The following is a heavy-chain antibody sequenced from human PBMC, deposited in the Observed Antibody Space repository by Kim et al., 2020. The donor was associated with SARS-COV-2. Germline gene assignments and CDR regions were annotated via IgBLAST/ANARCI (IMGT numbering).Heavy chain of an antibody. D-gene: IGHD7-27*01. Sequence: GGSLRLSCAASGFTFSRYWMHWVRQAPGKGLVWVSHIDSDGSSTNYADSVKGRFTISRDNAKNTLYLQMNSLRAEDTAVYYCARELGGEDYWGQGTLVTVSS. J-gene: IGHJ4*02. CDR3: ARELGGEDY. CDR2: IDSDGSST. V-gene: IGHV3-74*01. CDR1: GFTFSRYW.